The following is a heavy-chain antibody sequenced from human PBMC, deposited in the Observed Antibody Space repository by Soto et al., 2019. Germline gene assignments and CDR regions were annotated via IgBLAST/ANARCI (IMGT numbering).Heavy chain of an antibody. V-gene: IGHV3-33*01. D-gene: IGHD5-12*01. CDR3: ARDSQYSWLRSHYFDY. CDR1: GFPFSSYG. CDR2: IWYDGSND. Sequence: GGSLRLSCAASGFPFSSYGMHWVRQAPGKGLEWVAVIWYDGSNDYYTDSVKGRFTISRDNSKNTLYLQMNSLRAEDTALYYCARDSQYSWLRSHYFDYWGQGTLVTVSS. J-gene: IGHJ4*02.